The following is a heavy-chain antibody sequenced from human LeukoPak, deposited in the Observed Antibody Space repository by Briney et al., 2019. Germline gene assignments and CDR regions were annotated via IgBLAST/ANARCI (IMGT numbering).Heavy chain of an antibody. CDR2: IYHSGST. D-gene: IGHD4-17*01. J-gene: IGHJ4*02. Sequence: SQTLSLTCTVSGGSISSGDYYWSWIRQPPGKGLEWIGYIYHSGSTYYNPSLKSRVTISVDTSKNQFSLKLSSVTAADTAVYYCARQDGDYPLYYFDYWGQGTLVTVSS. CDR1: GGSISSGDYY. CDR3: ARQDGDYPLYYFDY. V-gene: IGHV4-30-2*02.